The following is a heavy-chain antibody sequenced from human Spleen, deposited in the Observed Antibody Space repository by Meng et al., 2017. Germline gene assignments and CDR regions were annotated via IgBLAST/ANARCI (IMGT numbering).Heavy chain of an antibody. CDR3: ARVHSSGWYRMGY. V-gene: IGHV3-48*03. CDR1: GFTFSSYE. Sequence: GGSLRLSCAASGFTFSSYEMNWVRQVPGKGLEWVSCITSGSTIYYADSVRGRFTISRDNAKNSLYLEMDSLRVEDTAVYYCARVHSSGWYRMGYWGQGTLVTVSS. J-gene: IGHJ4*02. CDR2: ITSGSTI. D-gene: IGHD6-19*01.